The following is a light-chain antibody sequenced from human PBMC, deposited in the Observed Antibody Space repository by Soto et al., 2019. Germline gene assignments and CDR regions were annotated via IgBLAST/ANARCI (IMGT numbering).Light chain of an antibody. CDR1: QSISSW. Sequence: DIQMTQSPSTLSASVGDRVTITCRASQSISSWLAWYQQKPGKAPKLLIYDASSLESGVPSRFSGSGSGTEFTLTISSLQPDDFAVYYCQQYNNWPEVTFGGGTKVEIK. CDR2: DAS. V-gene: IGKV1-5*01. CDR3: QQYNNWPEVT. J-gene: IGKJ4*01.